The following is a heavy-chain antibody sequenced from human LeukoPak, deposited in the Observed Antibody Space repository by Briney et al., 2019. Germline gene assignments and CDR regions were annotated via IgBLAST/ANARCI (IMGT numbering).Heavy chain of an antibody. Sequence: GGSLRLSCAASGSTFSSYAMHWVRQAPGKGLEWVAVISYDGSNKYYADSVKGRFTISRDNSKNTLYLQMNSLRAEDTAVYYCARDRGSTSSRRGANWFDPWGQGTLVTVSS. CDR2: ISYDGSNK. CDR3: ARDRGSTSSRRGANWFDP. J-gene: IGHJ5*02. D-gene: IGHD2-2*01. V-gene: IGHV3-30*01. CDR1: GSTFSSYA.